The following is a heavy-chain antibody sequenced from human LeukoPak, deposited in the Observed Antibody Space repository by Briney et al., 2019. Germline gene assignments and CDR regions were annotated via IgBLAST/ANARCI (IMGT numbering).Heavy chain of an antibody. CDR3: ARETTGTTLYAFDI. Sequence: ASVKVSCKASGYTFTGYYMHWVRQAPGQGLEWMGWINPNSGGTNYAQKFQGWVTMTRDTSISTAYMELSRLGSDDTAVYYCARETTGTTLYAFDIWGQGTMVTVSS. D-gene: IGHD1-1*01. CDR1: GYTFTGYY. CDR2: INPNSGGT. V-gene: IGHV1-2*04. J-gene: IGHJ3*02.